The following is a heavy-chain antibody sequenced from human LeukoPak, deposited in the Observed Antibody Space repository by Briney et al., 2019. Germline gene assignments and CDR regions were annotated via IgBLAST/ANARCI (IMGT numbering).Heavy chain of an antibody. Sequence: KSSETLSLTCTVSGGSISSSSYYWGWIRQPPGKGLEWIGSIYYSGSTYYNPSLKSRVTISVDTSKNQFPLKLSSVTAADTAVYYCARHASVSGYHRRGSWFDPWGQGTLVTVSS. D-gene: IGHD3-3*01. CDR1: GGSISSSSYY. V-gene: IGHV4-39*01. J-gene: IGHJ5*02. CDR2: IYYSGST. CDR3: ARHASVSGYHRRGSWFDP.